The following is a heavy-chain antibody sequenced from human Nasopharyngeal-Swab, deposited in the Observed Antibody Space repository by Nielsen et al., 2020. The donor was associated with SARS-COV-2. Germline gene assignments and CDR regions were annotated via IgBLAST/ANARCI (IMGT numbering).Heavy chain of an antibody. J-gene: IGHJ6*02. D-gene: IGHD3-10*01. Sequence: GESLKISCAGAGFTFSGFWMTWVRQAPGKGLEWVANIKEDGSERNYVGSVKGRFTISRDNAKNSLFLQMNSLRVDDTAVYFCARVNGYGSGDYYSYQYYYFGMDVWGQGTTVTVSS. CDR2: IKEDGSER. CDR1: GFTFSGFW. CDR3: ARVNGYGSGDYYSYQYYYFGMDV. V-gene: IGHV3-7*01.